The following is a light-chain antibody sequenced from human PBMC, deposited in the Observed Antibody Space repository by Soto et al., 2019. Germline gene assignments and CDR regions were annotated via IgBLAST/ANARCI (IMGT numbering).Light chain of an antibody. CDR3: QKYDNWPRT. J-gene: IGKJ1*01. CDR1: QIVTSNF. V-gene: IGKV3-20*01. CDR2: DAS. Sequence: EVVMPQSPGTLSLSPGAGATLSCRARQIVTSNFLAWYQQKPGQANRLLMYDASTRATGIPDRFSGSGSGTDFTLTISRLEPEDVAVYYCQKYDNWPRTVGKGNKVDIK.